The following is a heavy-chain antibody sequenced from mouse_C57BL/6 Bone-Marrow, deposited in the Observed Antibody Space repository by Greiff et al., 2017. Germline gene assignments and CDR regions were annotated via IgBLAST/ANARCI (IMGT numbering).Heavy chain of an antibody. CDR2: IWTGGGT. CDR1: GFSLTSYA. J-gene: IGHJ3*01. Sequence: VHLVESGPGLVAPSQSLSITCTVSGFSLTSYAISWVRQPPGKGLEWLGVIWTGGGTNNNSALKSRLSISKDNSKRQVFLKMNNLQTDDTARYYGASHYVTTGAWFAYWGQGTLVTVSA. CDR3: ASHYVTTGAWFAY. V-gene: IGHV2-9-1*01. D-gene: IGHD2-13*01.